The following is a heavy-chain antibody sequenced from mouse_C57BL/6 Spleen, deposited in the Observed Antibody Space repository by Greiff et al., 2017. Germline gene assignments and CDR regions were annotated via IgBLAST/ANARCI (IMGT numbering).Heavy chain of an antibody. Sequence: QVQLQQPGAELVKPGASVKLSCKASGYTFTSYWMHWVKQRPGQGLEWIGMIHPNSGSTNYNEKFKSKATLTVDKSSSTAYMQLSSLTSEDSAVYYCAAITTVVDPYWYFDVWGTGTTVTVSS. CDR3: AAITTVVDPYWYFDV. CDR1: GYTFTSYW. V-gene: IGHV1-64*01. D-gene: IGHD1-1*01. CDR2: IHPNSGST. J-gene: IGHJ1*03.